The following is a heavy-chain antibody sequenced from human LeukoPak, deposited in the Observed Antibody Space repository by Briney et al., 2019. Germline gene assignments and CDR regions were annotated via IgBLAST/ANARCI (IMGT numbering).Heavy chain of an antibody. D-gene: IGHD6-19*01. Sequence: GRTLRLSCAASGFTFSNYDMHWVRQAAGKGLEWVAVIWFDGSNKFYADSVKGRFTISRDNSKNTLYLQMNSLRAEDTAVYYCASSAGALIDCWGQGTLVTVSS. V-gene: IGHV3-33*01. CDR3: ASSAGALIDC. CDR1: GFTFSNYD. CDR2: IWFDGSNK. J-gene: IGHJ4*02.